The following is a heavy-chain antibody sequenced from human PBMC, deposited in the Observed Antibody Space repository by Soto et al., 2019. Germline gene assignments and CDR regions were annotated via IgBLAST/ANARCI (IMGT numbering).Heavy chain of an antibody. D-gene: IGHD3-9*01. J-gene: IGHJ4*02. CDR3: ARNFELDS. CDR2: IYGGDST. Sequence: VGSLRLSCAASGFSVSSNYMSWVRQPPGKGLEWVSTIYGGDSTSYADSVKGRFTISRDNSKNTLYLQMNSLRAEDTAVYYCARNFELDSWGQGTLVTVSS. V-gene: IGHV3-53*01. CDR1: GFSVSSNY.